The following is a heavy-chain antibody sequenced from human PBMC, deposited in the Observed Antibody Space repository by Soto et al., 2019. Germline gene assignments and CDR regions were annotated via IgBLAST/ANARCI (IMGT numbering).Heavy chain of an antibody. Sequence: GSLGGPCSASSLSLSSYIMNWVRQAPGKRLKWVSSISSSSSYINYADSVKGRFTISRDNAKNAWYLQMNSLRAEETAVYYCPRDHRSYNWNYADAFESWGRGTMVTVSS. CDR1: SLSLSSYI. CDR3: PRDHRSYNWNYADAFES. V-gene: IGHV3-21*01. CDR2: ISSSSSYI. J-gene: IGHJ3*02. D-gene: IGHD1-7*01.